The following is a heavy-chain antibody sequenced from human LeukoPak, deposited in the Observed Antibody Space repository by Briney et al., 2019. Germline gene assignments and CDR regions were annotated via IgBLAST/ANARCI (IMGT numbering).Heavy chain of an antibody. J-gene: IGHJ4*02. Sequence: PGGSLRLSYAASGFTFSIYWMHWVRQTPGKGLEWVSRLNSDASVTTYSDSVKGRFTISRDNAKNTLYLQMDSLRAEDTAFYYCVREYCGGDCYTDFWGQGTLVTVSS. V-gene: IGHV3-74*01. CDR2: LNSDASVT. D-gene: IGHD2-21*02. CDR1: GFTFSIYW. CDR3: VREYCGGDCYTDF.